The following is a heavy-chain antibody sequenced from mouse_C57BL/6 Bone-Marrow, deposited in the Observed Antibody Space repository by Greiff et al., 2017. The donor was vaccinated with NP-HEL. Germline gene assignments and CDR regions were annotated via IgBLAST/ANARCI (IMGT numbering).Heavy chain of an antibody. CDR3: TREGANWDAYYAMDY. CDR2: ISSGGDYI. CDR1: GFTFSSYA. Sequence: EVKVVESGEGLVKPGGSLKLSCAASGFTFSSYAMSWVRQTPEKRLEWVAYISSGGDYIYYADTVKGRFIISRDNARNTLYLQMSSLKSEDTAMYYCTREGANWDAYYAMDYWGQGTSVTVSS. V-gene: IGHV5-9-1*02. D-gene: IGHD4-1*01. J-gene: IGHJ4*01.